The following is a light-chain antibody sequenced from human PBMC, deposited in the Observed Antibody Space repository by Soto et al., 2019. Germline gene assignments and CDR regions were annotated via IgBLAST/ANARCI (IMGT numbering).Light chain of an antibody. CDR2: IAS. Sequence: EIVLTQSPGTLSLSPGEGATLSCRASQSVSSSYLAWYQQKPGQAPRLLIYIASTRAPGIPDRFSGSGSGTDFTLTISRLEPEDFAVYYGQQYGSSPWTFGEGTKVEIK. CDR3: QQYGSSPWT. V-gene: IGKV3-20*01. CDR1: QSVSSSY. J-gene: IGKJ1*01.